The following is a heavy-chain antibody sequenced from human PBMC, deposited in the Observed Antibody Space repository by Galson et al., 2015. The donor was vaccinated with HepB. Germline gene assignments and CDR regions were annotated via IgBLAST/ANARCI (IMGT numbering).Heavy chain of an antibody. D-gene: IGHD3-22*01. Sequence: QSGAEVKKPGESLWISCKGSGYSFTSYWISWVRQMPGKGLEWMGRIDPSDSYTNYSPSFQGHVTISADKSISTAYLQWSSLKASDTAMYYCARRTRAYDSSGYYHDQVAFDIWGQGTMVTVSS. CDR2: IDPSDSYT. CDR1: GYSFTSYW. V-gene: IGHV5-10-1*01. CDR3: ARRTRAYDSSGYYHDQVAFDI. J-gene: IGHJ3*02.